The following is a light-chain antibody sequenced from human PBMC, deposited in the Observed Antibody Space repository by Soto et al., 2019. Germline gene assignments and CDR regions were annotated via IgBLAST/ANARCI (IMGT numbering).Light chain of an antibody. Sequence: EIVMTQSPATLSVSPGERATLSCRASQSVSSNLAWYQQKPGQAPRLLIYGASTRATGIPARFSGSGSGTEFTLTISSLQSEDFAVYCCQQYNNWLTFGGGTKMEIK. CDR3: QQYNNWLT. V-gene: IGKV3-15*01. J-gene: IGKJ4*01. CDR1: QSVSSN. CDR2: GAS.